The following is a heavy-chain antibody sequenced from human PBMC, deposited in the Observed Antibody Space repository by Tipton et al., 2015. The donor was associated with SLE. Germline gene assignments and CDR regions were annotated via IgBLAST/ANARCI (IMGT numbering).Heavy chain of an antibody. CDR1: GYSISSGFY. Sequence: TLSLTCAVSGYSISSGFYWGWIRQPPGKGLEWIGNIYHSGSTYYNPSLRSRVTVSVDTSKNQIPLNLRSVTAVDTAVYYCARAIRTADSNYIDNWGPGTLVTVSS. D-gene: IGHD1-14*01. J-gene: IGHJ4*02. CDR2: IYHSGST. V-gene: IGHV4-38-2*01. CDR3: ARAIRTADSNYIDN.